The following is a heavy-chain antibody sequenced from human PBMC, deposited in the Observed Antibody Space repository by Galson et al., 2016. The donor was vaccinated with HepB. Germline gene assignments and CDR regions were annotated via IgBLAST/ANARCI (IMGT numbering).Heavy chain of an antibody. Sequence: SLRLSCAASGFTLNSFAMSWVRQAPGKGLEWVSAINGGSAHYADSVQGRFAISRDTSKNTLYLEMNSLRAEDTAIYYCARAFRYGTGWYVRNDCWGQGTLVTVSS. CDR3: ARAFRYGTGWYVRNDC. J-gene: IGHJ4*02. CDR2: INGGSA. V-gene: IGHV3-23*01. CDR1: GFTLNSFA. D-gene: IGHD6-19*01.